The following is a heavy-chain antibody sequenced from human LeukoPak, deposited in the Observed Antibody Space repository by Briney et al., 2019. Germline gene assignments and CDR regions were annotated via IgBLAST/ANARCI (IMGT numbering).Heavy chain of an antibody. CDR3: AKDHLYYYDSSGYYYDAFDI. V-gene: IGHV3-23*01. Sequence: GGSLRLSCAASGFTFSSYAMSWVRQAPGKGLGWVSAISGSGGSTYYADSVKGRFTISRDNSKNTLYLQMNSLRAEDTAVYYCAKDHLYYYDSSGYYYDAFDIWGQGTMVTVSS. CDR2: ISGSGGST. CDR1: GFTFSSYA. J-gene: IGHJ3*02. D-gene: IGHD3-22*01.